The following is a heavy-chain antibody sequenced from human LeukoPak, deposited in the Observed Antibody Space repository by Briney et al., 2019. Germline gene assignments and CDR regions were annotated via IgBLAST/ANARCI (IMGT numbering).Heavy chain of an antibody. Sequence: ASVEVSCKASGYTFTGYLLHWVRRAPGQGFEWMGWINPNSGGTYYTQRFQGRVTMTRDTSISTAYMELSSLRSDDTAVYYCARAQSLTAPAGTFANSWGQGTLVTVSS. J-gene: IGHJ4*02. V-gene: IGHV1-2*02. D-gene: IGHD6-13*01. CDR2: INPNSGGT. CDR1: GYTFTGYL. CDR3: ARAQSLTAPAGTFANS.